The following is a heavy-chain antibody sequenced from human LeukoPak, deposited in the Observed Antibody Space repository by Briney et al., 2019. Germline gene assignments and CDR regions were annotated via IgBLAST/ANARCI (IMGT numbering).Heavy chain of an antibody. Sequence: SETLSLTCAVYGGSFSGYYWSWIRQPPGKGLEWIGEINHSGSTNYNPSLKSRVTISVDTSKNQFSLKLSSVTAADTAVYYCARGRVAVAGTNFDYWGQGTPVTVSS. J-gene: IGHJ4*02. CDR2: INHSGST. D-gene: IGHD6-19*01. V-gene: IGHV4-34*01. CDR1: GGSFSGYY. CDR3: ARGRVAVAGTNFDY.